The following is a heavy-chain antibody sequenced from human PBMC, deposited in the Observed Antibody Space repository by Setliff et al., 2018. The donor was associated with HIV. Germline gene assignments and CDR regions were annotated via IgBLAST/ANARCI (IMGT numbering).Heavy chain of an antibody. CDR2: IIPIFGTA. CDR1: GGTFSSYA. V-gene: IGHV1-69*13. CDR3: ARDYPYYESSGYNYLEAFDI. D-gene: IGHD3-22*01. Sequence: SVKVSCKASGGTFSSYAISWVRQAPGQGLEWMGGIIPIFGTANYAQKFQGRVTITADESTSTAYMELSSLRSEDTAVYYCARDYPYYESSGYNYLEAFDIWGQGTMVTVSS. J-gene: IGHJ3*02.